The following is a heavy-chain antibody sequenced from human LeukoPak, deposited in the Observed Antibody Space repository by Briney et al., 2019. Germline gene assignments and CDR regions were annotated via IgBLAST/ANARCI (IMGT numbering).Heavy chain of an antibody. D-gene: IGHD4-23*01. Sequence: GGSLRLSCAASGFTFSSYWMSWVRQAPGKGLEWVANIKQDGSEKYYVDSVKGRFTISRDNAKNSLYLQMNSPRAEDTAVYYCARDSYGGTPRYWYFDLWGRGTLVTVSS. V-gene: IGHV3-7*01. CDR2: IKQDGSEK. CDR1: GFTFSSYW. J-gene: IGHJ2*01. CDR3: ARDSYGGTPRYWYFDL.